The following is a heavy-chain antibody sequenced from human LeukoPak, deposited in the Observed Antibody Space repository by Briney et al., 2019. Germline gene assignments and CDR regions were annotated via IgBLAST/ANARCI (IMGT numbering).Heavy chain of an antibody. V-gene: IGHV1-46*01. CDR2: INPSGGST. CDR3: AGGYYYDTSGYYY. CDR1: GYSFTTYY. D-gene: IGHD3-22*01. Sequence: ASVKVSCKASGYSFTTYYVHWVRQAPGQGLEWMGIINPSGGSTSYAQTFQGRVTMTRDTSTSTVYMELSNLRSEDTAVYYCAGGYYYDTSGYYYWGQGTLVTVSS. J-gene: IGHJ4*02.